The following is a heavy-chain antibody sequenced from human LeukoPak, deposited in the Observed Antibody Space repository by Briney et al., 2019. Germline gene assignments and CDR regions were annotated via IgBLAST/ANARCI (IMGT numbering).Heavy chain of an antibody. J-gene: IGHJ4*02. Sequence: GGSLRLSCAASGFTFSSYGMHWVRQAPGKGLVGVSRINGDGTTTTYADSVKGRFTVSRDNAKNTLYLQMISLRIEDTAVYYCASETYYYGSGSYYKGQFWGQGTLVTVSS. V-gene: IGHV3-74*01. CDR2: INGDGTTT. CDR3: ASETYYYGSGSYYKGQF. D-gene: IGHD3-10*01. CDR1: GFTFSSYG.